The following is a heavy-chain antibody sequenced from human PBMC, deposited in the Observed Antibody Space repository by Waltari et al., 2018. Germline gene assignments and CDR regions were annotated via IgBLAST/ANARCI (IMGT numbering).Heavy chain of an antibody. V-gene: IGHV1-69*10. CDR2: IIPILGIA. Sequence: QVQLVQSGAEVKKTGSSVKVSCKASGGTSSSYAISWVRQAPGQGLEWMGGIIPILGIANYAQKFQGRVTITADKSTSTAYMELSSLRSEDTAVYYCARNNGAVLRFLEWLNWGQGTLVTVSS. CDR3: ARNNGAVLRFLEWLN. CDR1: GGTSSSYA. J-gene: IGHJ4*02. D-gene: IGHD3-3*01.